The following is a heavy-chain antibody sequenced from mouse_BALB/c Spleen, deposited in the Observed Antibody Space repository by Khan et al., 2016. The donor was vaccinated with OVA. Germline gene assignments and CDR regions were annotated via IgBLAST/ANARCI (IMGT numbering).Heavy chain of an antibody. CDR2: INPSSGYT. Sequence: QVQLKQSGAELAKPGASVKMSCKASGYTFTSYWMHWVKQRPGQGLEWIGYINPSSGYTEYNQNFKDKATLTADKSSSTAYMQLSSLTSEDSVVYYCARDRIDYWGQGTTLTVSS. V-gene: IGHV1-7*01. CDR1: GYTFTSYW. CDR3: ARDRIDY. J-gene: IGHJ2*01.